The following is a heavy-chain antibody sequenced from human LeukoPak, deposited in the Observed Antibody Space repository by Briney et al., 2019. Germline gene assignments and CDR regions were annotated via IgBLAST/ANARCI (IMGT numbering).Heavy chain of an antibody. CDR3: ASTPSSGSYQD. CDR2: IIPIFGTA. V-gene: IGHV1-69*13. CDR1: GGTFSSYA. D-gene: IGHD1-26*01. Sequence: SVKVSCEASGGTFSSYAISWVRQAPGQGLEWMGGIIPIFGTANYAQKFQGRVTITADESTSTAYMELSSLRSEDTAVYYCASTPSSGSYQDWGQGTLVTVSS. J-gene: IGHJ4*02.